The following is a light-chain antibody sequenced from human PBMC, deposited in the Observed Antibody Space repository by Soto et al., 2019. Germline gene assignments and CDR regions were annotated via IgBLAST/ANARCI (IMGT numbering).Light chain of an antibody. V-gene: IGLV2-14*01. CDR3: NSYTTLSNRV. Sequence: QSVLTQPASVSVSPGQSITISCTGTSSDIGAYNYVSWXQXHPGKAXXLLIYEVTNRPSGVSDRFSGSKSGNTASLTISGLQAEDEANYYCNSYTTLSNRVFGTGTKVTV. J-gene: IGLJ1*01. CDR1: SSDIGAYNY. CDR2: EVT.